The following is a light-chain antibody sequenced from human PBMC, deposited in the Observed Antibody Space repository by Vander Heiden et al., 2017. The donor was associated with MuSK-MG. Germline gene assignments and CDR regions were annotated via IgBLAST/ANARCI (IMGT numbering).Light chain of an antibody. Sequence: EVVLTQSPGTLSLSPGERVTPSCRASQSVRSGHLAWYQQKPGQAPSLLIYGASSRATGIPDRFSGSGSGTDFTLTISRLEPEDFAVYYCQQFGITAHTFGQGTKLEIK. V-gene: IGKV3-20*01. J-gene: IGKJ2*01. CDR2: GAS. CDR3: QQFGITAHT. CDR1: QSVRSGH.